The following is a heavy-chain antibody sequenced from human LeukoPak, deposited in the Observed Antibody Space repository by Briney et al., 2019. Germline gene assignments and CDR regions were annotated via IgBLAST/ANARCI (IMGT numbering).Heavy chain of an antibody. CDR3: AELGITMIGGV. D-gene: IGHD3-10*02. Sequence: GGSLRLSCAASGFAFSSYELNWVRQAPGKGLEWVSYISSSGSTIYYADSVKGRFTISRDNAKNSLYLQMNSLRAEDTAVYYCAELGITMIGGVWGKGTTVTISS. CDR1: GFAFSSYE. V-gene: IGHV3-48*03. J-gene: IGHJ6*04. CDR2: ISSSGSTI.